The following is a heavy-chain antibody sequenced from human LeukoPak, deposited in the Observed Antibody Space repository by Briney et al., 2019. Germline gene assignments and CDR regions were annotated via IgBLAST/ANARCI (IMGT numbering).Heavy chain of an antibody. V-gene: IGHV3-21*01. D-gene: IGHD3-22*01. CDR1: GFTFSSYS. J-gene: IGHJ4*02. CDR3: ARERGYYDSSGYDY. CDR2: ISSSSYI. Sequence: GGSLRLSCAASGFTFSSYSMNWVRQAPGKGLEWVSSISSSSYIYYADSVKGRFTISRDNAKNSLYLQMNSLRAEDTAVYYCARERGYYDSSGYDYWGQGTLVTVSS.